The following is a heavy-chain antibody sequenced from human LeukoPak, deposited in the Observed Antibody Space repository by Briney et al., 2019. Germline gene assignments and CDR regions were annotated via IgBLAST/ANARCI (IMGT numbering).Heavy chain of an antibody. D-gene: IGHD3-3*01. CDR3: ARGGVTIFGVVPDV. V-gene: IGHV3-64*01. Sequence: GGSLRLSCAASGFTFSNYAMHWVRQAPGKGLEYVSAVSTNGGATHYANSVKGRFTISRDNSKNMLWLQMGSLRAEDMAVYYCARGGVTIFGVVPDVWGQGTTVTASS. CDR1: GFTFSNYA. CDR2: VSTNGGAT. J-gene: IGHJ6*02.